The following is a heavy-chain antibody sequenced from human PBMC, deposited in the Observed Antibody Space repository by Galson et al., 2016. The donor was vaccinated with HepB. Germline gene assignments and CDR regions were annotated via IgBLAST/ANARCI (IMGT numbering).Heavy chain of an antibody. D-gene: IGHD5-12*01. J-gene: IGHJ4*02. CDR1: GLTFNNYG. CDR2: ISYDGSKE. V-gene: IGHV3-30*18. Sequence: SLRLSCAASGLTFNNYGMHWVRQAPGKWLECVAVISYDGSKEFYADSVKGRFTISRDNSKNTLYLQMSSLKVEDTAVYYCAKGAWRQPLDYWGQGTLVTVSS. CDR3: AKGAWRQPLDY.